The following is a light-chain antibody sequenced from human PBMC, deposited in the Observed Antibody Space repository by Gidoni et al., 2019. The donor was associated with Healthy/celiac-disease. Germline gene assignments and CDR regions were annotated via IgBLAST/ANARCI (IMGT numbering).Light chain of an antibody. CDR2: EDN. CDR3: QSYDSSNYV. J-gene: IGLJ1*01. V-gene: IGLV6-57*02. CDR1: SGSIASNY. Sequence: NFMLPQPHSVSESPGRPVTISCTGSSGSIASNYVQWYQQRPGSAPTTVIYEDNQRPSGVPDLFSGSIDSSSNSASLTISGLKTEDEADYYCQSYDSSNYVFGTGTKVTVL.